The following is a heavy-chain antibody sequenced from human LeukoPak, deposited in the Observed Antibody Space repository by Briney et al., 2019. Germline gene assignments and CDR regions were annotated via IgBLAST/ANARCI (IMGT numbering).Heavy chain of an antibody. V-gene: IGHV1-69*11. CDR3: AREDIVATMMSRFDP. CDR2: INPIHGTA. CDR1: GGTFSSYA. Sequence: SVKVSCKASGGTFSSYANSWVRQAPGQGLEWEGSINPIHGTANYAQKFPGRVTITTDESTSTAYMELSSLRSEDTAVYYCAREDIVATMMSRFDPWGQGTLVTVSS. D-gene: IGHD5-12*01. J-gene: IGHJ5*02.